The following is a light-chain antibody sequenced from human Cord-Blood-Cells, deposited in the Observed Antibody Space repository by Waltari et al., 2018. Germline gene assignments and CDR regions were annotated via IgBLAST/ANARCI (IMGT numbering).Light chain of an antibody. V-gene: IGLV2-23*01. Sequence: QSALTQPASVSGSHGQSITISCTGPSSDVGSYNLVSWYQQHPGKAPKPMIYEGSKRPSGVSNRFSGSKSGNTASLTISGLQAEDEADYYCCSYAGSSTWVFGGGTKLTVL. CDR2: EGS. J-gene: IGLJ3*02. CDR1: SSDVGSYNL. CDR3: CSYAGSSTWV.